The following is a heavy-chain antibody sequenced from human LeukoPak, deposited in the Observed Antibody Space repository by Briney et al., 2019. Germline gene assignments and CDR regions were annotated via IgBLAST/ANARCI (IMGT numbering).Heavy chain of an antibody. V-gene: IGHV4-39*07. D-gene: IGHD5-18*01. CDR3: ARGGRGYSYGYVDY. Sequence: SETLSLTCTVSGGSISSSSYYWGWIRQPPGKGLEWIGSIYYSGSTYYNPSLKSRVTISVDTSKNQFSLKLSSVTAADTAVYYCARGGRGYSYGYVDYWGQGTLVTVSS. CDR2: IYYSGST. CDR1: GGSISSSSYY. J-gene: IGHJ4*02.